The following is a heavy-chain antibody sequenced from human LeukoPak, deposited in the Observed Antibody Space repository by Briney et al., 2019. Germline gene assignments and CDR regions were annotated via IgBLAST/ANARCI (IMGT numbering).Heavy chain of an antibody. CDR3: ARDAGTLEEGNSDWSLNWFDP. Sequence: GGSLRLSCTGSGFTFRTYAFSWVRQAPGKGLEWVSATGSNGVTYYADSVKGRFTISRDNSKNALYLQMNGLRADDTAVYYCARDAGTLEEGNSDWSLNWFDPWGQGTLVTVSS. CDR2: TGSNGVT. D-gene: IGHD3-9*01. V-gene: IGHV3-23*01. CDR1: GFTFRTYA. J-gene: IGHJ5*02.